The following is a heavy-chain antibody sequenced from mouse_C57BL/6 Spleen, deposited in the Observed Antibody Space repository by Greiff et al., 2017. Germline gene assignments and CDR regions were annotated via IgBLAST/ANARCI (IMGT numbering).Heavy chain of an antibody. V-gene: IGHV7-3*01. CDR2: IRNKANGYTT. Sequence: EVQRVESGGGLVQPGGSLSLSCAASGFTFTDYYMSWVRQPPGKALEWLGFIRNKANGYTTEYIASVKVRFTISRDNSPSILYLQMNARRAEYSSTDYCARYTRGPFAYWGQGTLVTVSA. CDR3: ARYTRGPFAY. CDR1: GFTFTDYY. J-gene: IGHJ3*01.